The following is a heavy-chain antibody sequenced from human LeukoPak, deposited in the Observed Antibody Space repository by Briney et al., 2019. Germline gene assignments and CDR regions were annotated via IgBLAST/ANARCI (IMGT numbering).Heavy chain of an antibody. V-gene: IGHV3-21*04. D-gene: IGHD3-22*01. Sequence: GGSLRLSCAGSGFTFGTYSMNWVRQAPGKGLEWVSSISSSSSYIYYADSVKGRFTISRDNAKNSLYLQMNSLRAEDTAVYYCAKRGDNSSGYRWGQGTLVTVSS. CDR1: GFTFGTYS. CDR3: AKRGDNSSGYR. CDR2: ISSSSSYI. J-gene: IGHJ4*02.